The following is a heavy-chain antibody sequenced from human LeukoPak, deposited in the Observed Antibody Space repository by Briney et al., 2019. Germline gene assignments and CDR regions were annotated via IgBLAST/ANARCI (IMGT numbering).Heavy chain of an antibody. J-gene: IGHJ2*01. CDR1: GYTFTDYY. CDR3: ARAHLSSNYGSATDWYFDL. V-gene: IGHV1-2*02. D-gene: IGHD3-10*01. Sequence: ASVKVSCKASGYTFTDYYIHWVRQAPGQGLEWMGWINPNSGGTNFAQKFQGRVTMTRDTSISTAYMELSRLTSDDTAVFYCARAHLSSNYGSATDWYFDLWGRGTLVTVSS. CDR2: INPNSGGT.